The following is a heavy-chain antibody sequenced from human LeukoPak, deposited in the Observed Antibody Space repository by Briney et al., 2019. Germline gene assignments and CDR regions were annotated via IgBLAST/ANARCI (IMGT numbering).Heavy chain of an antibody. J-gene: IGHJ4*02. V-gene: IGHV3-33*01. CDR3: ARDRPKAVLLSDY. D-gene: IGHD3-10*01. CDR1: GFTFSSYG. CDR2: IWYDGSNK. Sequence: GRSLRLSCAASGFTFSSYGMHWVRQAPGRGLEWVAVIWYDGSNKYYADSVKGRFTISRDNSKNTLYLQMNSLRAEDTAVYYCARDRPKAVLLSDYWGQGTLVTVSS.